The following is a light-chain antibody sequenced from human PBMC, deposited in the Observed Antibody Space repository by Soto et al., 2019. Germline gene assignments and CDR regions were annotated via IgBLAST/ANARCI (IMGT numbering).Light chain of an antibody. CDR2: GAS. J-gene: IGKJ2*01. CDR1: QSVSGGNS. V-gene: IGKV3-20*01. Sequence: ETVLTQSPGTLSLSPGERATLSCRASQSVSGGNSLAWYQHKPGQAPRLLIYGASNRATGTPDKFSGSGSGTDFTLTISRLEPEDFAVYYCQQYGSSRDTFGQGTKLEIK. CDR3: QQYGSSRDT.